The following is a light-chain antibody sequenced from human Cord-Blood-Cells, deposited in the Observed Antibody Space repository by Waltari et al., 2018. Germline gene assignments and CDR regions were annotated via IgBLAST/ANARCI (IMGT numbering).Light chain of an antibody. J-gene: IGLJ1*01. V-gene: IGLV1-47*01. CDR1: SSNIGSTY. CDR3: AAWDDSLSGLYV. CDR2: RNN. Sequence: QSVLTQPPSASGPPGQRVTIPCSGSSSNIGSTYVYWYQQLPGTAPKLLIYRNNQRPSGVPDRFSGSKSGTSTSLAISGLRSEDEADYYCAAWDDSLSGLYVFGTGTKVTVL.